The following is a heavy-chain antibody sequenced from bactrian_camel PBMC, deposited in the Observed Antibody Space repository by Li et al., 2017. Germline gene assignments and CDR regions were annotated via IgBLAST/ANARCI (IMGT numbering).Heavy chain of an antibody. V-gene: IGHV3S40*01. CDR2: IYVGSGRT. CDR1: GFRLSDGC. D-gene: IGHD2*01. Sequence: VQLVESGGGSVQAGGSLKLTCTVSGFRLSDGCMGWFRKAADRDREGVAAIYVGSGRTSYADSVGGRFTISKDNAKNIVYLQMVSLKPEDSAMYYCVVGTYGGSCPWYFGETEYDYKGQGTQVTVS. J-gene: IGHJ4*01. CDR3: VVGTYGGSCPWYFGETEYDY.